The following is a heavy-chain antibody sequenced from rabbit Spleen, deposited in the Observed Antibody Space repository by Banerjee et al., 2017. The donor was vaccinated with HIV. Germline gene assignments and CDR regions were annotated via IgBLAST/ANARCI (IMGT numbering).Heavy chain of an antibody. CDR2: IDTSDGDT. V-gene: IGHV1S45*01. CDR1: GFSFSSNW. Sequence: LEESGGGLVKPGGTLTLTCTVSGFSFSSNWICWVRQAPGKGLEWIACIDTSDGDTDYANWPKGLFTISKTSSTTVTLQMTSLTAADTATYFCARNYVNAFDPWGPGPLVTVS. D-gene: IGHD1-1*01. CDR3: ARNYVNAFDP. J-gene: IGHJ2*01.